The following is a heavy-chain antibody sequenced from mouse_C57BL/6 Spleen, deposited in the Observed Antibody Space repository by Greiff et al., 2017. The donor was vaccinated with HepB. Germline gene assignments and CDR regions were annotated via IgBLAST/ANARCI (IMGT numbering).Heavy chain of an antibody. Sequence: VQLQQPGAELVKPGASVKMSCKASGYTFTSYWITWVKQRPGQGLEWIGDIYPGSGSTNYNEKFKSKATLTVDTSSSTACMQLSSLTSEDSAVYYCARFMYYGSSPWYFDVWGTGTTVTVSS. D-gene: IGHD1-1*01. CDR1: GYTFTSYW. J-gene: IGHJ1*03. V-gene: IGHV1-55*01. CDR3: ARFMYYGSSPWYFDV. CDR2: IYPGSGST.